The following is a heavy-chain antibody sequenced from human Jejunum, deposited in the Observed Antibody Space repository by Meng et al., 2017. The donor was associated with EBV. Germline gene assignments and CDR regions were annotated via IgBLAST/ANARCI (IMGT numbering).Heavy chain of an antibody. Sequence: QVQLVQSGSALKKPGASVDISCKASGYTFTPYSIHWVRQAPGQGLEWMGWITPNTGIPTYAQGFTGRFVFSLDTSVSTAYLHISSLKAEDTAVYYCARDKGRTDCDYWGQGTLVTVSA. CDR3: ARDKGRTDCDY. J-gene: IGHJ4*02. CDR2: ITPNTGIP. D-gene: IGHD3-10*01. CDR1: GYTFTPYS. V-gene: IGHV7-4-1*02.